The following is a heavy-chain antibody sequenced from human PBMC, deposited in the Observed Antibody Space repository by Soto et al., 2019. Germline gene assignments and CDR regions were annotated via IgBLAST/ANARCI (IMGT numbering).Heavy chain of an antibody. CDR1: GGSIRSYY. J-gene: IGHJ5*02. Sequence: QVQLQESGPGLVKPSETLSLTCTVSGGSIRSYYWSWIRQPPGKGLEWIGYIYYSGSTNYNPSLKSRVTISVDTSKNQFLLKLSSVTAADTAVYYCAREERNYYDSSGYYHWGQGTLVTVSS. D-gene: IGHD3-22*01. CDR3: AREERNYYDSSGYYH. CDR2: IYYSGST. V-gene: IGHV4-59*01.